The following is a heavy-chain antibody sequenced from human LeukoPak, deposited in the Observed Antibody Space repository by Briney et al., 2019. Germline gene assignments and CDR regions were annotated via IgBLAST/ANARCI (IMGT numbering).Heavy chain of an antibody. V-gene: IGHV4-39*07. D-gene: IGHD3-22*01. J-gene: IGHJ4*02. CDR1: GGSISSSSYY. Sequence: SETLSLTCTVSGGSISSSSYYWGWIRQPPGKGLEWIGSFYYSGNTYYNPSLKSRVTILVETSKNQFSLKLSSVTAADTAVYYCARVTGYMIEDYFDYWGQGTLVTVSS. CDR3: ARVTGYMIEDYFDY. CDR2: FYYSGNT.